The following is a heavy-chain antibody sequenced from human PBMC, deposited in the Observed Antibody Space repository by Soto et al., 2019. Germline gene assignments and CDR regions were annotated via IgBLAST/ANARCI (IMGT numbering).Heavy chain of an antibody. Sequence: QITLKESGPPLVKPTQTLTLTCTFSGFSLSTSGVGVGWIRQPPGKALEWLALIYWDDDKRYSPSLKSRLTITKYTSKNQVVLTMTNMDPVDTATYYCAHSGGYSYGPGWDYWGQGTLATVSS. J-gene: IGHJ4*02. CDR1: GFSLSTSGVG. CDR2: IYWDDDK. D-gene: IGHD5-18*01. V-gene: IGHV2-5*02. CDR3: AHSGGYSYGPGWDY.